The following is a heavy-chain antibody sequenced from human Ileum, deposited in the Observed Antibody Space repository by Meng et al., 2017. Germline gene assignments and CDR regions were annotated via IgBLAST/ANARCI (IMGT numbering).Heavy chain of an antibody. CDR3: ARDTKNYYDSSGYPGPLDY. D-gene: IGHD3-22*01. V-gene: IGHV3-30-3*01. CDR2: ISYDGSNK. CDR1: GFTFSSYA. J-gene: IGHJ4*02. Sequence: QVQLVESGGGVVQPGRSLRLSLAASGFTFSSYAMHWVRQAPGKGLEWVAVISYDGSNKYYADSVKGRFTISRDNSKNTLYLQMNSLRAEDTAVYYCARDTKNYYDSSGYPGPLDYWGQGTLVTVSS.